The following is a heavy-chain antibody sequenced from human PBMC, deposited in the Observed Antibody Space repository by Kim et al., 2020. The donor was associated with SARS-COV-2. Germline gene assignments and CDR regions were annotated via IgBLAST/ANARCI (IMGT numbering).Heavy chain of an antibody. V-gene: IGHV4-39*01. J-gene: IGHJ4*02. CDR3: ARVESVQLSDYYFDY. CDR1: GDSISSSNYY. Sequence: SETLSLTCTVSGDSISSSNYYWGWIRQPPGQGLEWIGNIYYTGSTYYNPSLKSRVTISVDTSKNQFSLTLSSVTAADTAVYYCARVESVQLSDYYFDYWGQGTLVTVSS. CDR2: IYYTGST. D-gene: IGHD1-1*01.